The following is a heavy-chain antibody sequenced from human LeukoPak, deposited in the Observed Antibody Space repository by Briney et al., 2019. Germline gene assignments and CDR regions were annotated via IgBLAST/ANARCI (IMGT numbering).Heavy chain of an antibody. V-gene: IGHV1-69*04. Sequence: SVKVSCKASGCTFSSHAISWVRQAPGQGLEWMGRIIPILGIANYAQKFQGRVTITADKTTNTAYMELSSLRSEDTAVYYCATPPGIGYGYWGQGTLVTVSS. CDR2: IIPILGIA. J-gene: IGHJ4*02. D-gene: IGHD3-10*01. CDR1: GCTFSSHA. CDR3: ATPPGIGYGY.